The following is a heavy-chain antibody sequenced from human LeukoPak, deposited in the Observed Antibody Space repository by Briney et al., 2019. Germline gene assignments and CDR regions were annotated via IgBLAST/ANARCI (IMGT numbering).Heavy chain of an antibody. V-gene: IGHV4-59*01. J-gene: IGHJ5*02. D-gene: IGHD1-26*01. CDR3: ARGGNYWPQWWFDP. Sequence: SETLSLTCTVSGGSISSYYWNWIRQPPGKGLEWIGYIYYSGSTNYNPSLKSRVTISVDTSKNQFSLKLNSVTPADTAVYYCARGGNYWPQWWFDPWGRGTLVSVSS. CDR2: IYYSGST. CDR1: GGSISSYY.